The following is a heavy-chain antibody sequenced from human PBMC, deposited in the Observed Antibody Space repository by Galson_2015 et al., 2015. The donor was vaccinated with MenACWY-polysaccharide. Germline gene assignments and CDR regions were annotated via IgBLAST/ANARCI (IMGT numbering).Heavy chain of an antibody. CDR3: ARKVSGWNVFDY. J-gene: IGHJ4*02. CDR1: GFTFGNYG. D-gene: IGHD6-19*01. CDR2: ISGSRSTI. Sequence: SLRLSCAASGFTFGNYGMSWVRQAPGKGLEWVSYISGSRSTIYYADSVKGRFTISRDNAKNSLSLQVNSLRDDDTAVYHCARKVSGWNVFDYLGQGTLVPVSS. V-gene: IGHV3-48*02.